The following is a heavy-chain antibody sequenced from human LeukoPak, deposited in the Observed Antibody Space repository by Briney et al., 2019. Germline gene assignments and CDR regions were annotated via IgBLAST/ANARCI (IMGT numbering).Heavy chain of an antibody. Sequence: SETLSLTCTVSGDSISSSDYYWGWIRQSPGKGLEWIGRISYSGKTFYNPSLKSRVTMPVDTSKNLFSLRLNSVTAADTAVYYCSRLTHSYYADTAGYYPYYYMDVWGEGATVTVSS. D-gene: IGHD3-22*01. CDR1: GDSISSSDYY. J-gene: IGHJ6*03. CDR2: ISYSGKT. V-gene: IGHV4-39*02. CDR3: SRLTHSYYADTAGYYPYYYMDV.